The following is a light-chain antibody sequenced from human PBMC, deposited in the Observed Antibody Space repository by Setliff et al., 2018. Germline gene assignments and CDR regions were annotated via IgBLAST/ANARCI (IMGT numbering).Light chain of an antibody. CDR2: DDN. CDR3: ATWDHSLRGVV. J-gene: IGLJ2*01. CDR1: SSNIGNDY. Sequence: QSVLAQPPSVSAAPRQKVTISCSGSSSNIGNDYVSWYHQLPGTAPKLLIYDDNKRPSGIPDRFSGSKSGASATLGITGLQTGDEGDYYCATWDHSLRGVVFGGGTKVTVL. V-gene: IGLV1-51*01.